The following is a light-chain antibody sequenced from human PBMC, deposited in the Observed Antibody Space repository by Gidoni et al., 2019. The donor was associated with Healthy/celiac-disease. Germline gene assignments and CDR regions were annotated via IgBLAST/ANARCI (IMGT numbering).Light chain of an antibody. CDR3: LQSKNFPLT. J-gene: IGKJ4*01. CDR2: QAS. Sequence: LSESPGARSVSPGQRANITCRASESVSFLSINLTYWYQQQPKHPHHLLFSQASKQATGVSRRFSSSGSGTDFTLTISPEEANDTANYYCLQSKNFPLTFGGGTKVEIK. V-gene: IGKV3D-20*02. CDR1: ESVSFLSINL.